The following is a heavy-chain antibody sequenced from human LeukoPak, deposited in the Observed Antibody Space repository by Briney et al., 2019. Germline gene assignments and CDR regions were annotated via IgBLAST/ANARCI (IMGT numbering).Heavy chain of an antibody. J-gene: IGHJ6*02. CDR1: GGSISSFY. V-gene: IGHV4-59*01. CDR2: IYYSGSA. CDR3: ARDLGGFGVLTEYGMYV. Sequence: SETLSLTCTVSGGSISSFYWSWIRQPPGKGLEWIGYIYYSGSANYNPSLKSRVTISVDTSKNQFSLKLSSVTAADTAVYYCARDLGGFGVLTEYGMYVWGRGTTVSVSS. D-gene: IGHD3-10*01.